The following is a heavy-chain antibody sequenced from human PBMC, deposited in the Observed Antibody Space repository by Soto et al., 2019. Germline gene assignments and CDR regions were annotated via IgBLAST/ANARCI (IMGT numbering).Heavy chain of an antibody. D-gene: IGHD3-3*01. CDR2: ISSSSSTI. V-gene: IGHV3-48*02. CDR1: GFTFSSYS. Sequence: GGSLRLSCAASGFTFSSYSMNWVRQAPGKGLEWVSYISSSSSTIYYADSVKGRFTISRDNAKNSLYLQMNSLGDEDTAVYYCARDYDFWSGYGPDYYYYGMDVWGQGTTVTVSS. J-gene: IGHJ6*02. CDR3: ARDYDFWSGYGPDYYYYGMDV.